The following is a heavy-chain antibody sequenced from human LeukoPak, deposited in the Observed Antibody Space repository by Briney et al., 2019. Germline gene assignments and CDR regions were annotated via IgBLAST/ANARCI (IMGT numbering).Heavy chain of an antibody. CDR1: GLTFSSHW. V-gene: IGHV3-74*01. CDR3: ARAQVVAGTGGFDP. J-gene: IGHJ5*02. D-gene: IGHD6-19*01. CDR2: ITNDGSST. Sequence: GGSLRLSCAASGLTFSSHWMHWVRQAPGKGLVWVSRITNDGSSTTYADSVKGRFTISRDNAKNTLYLQVNSLRDEDTAVYYCARAQVVAGTGGFDPWGQGTLVTVSS.